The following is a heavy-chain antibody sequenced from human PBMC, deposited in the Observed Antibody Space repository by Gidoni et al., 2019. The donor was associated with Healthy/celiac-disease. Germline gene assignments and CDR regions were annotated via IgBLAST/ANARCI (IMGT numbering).Heavy chain of an antibody. CDR2: INHSGST. J-gene: IGHJ4*02. CDR3: ARLKFRVQGVTLPYFDY. Sequence: QGQRQQWGAGLWKPSETLCLTCAGDGGAVSGAYWSWIRQPPGKGLEWIGEINHSGSTNYNPSLKRRVTLSVDTSKNQFSLKLSSVTAADTAVYYCARLKFRVQGVTLPYFDYWGQGTLVTVSS. D-gene: IGHD3-10*02. V-gene: IGHV4-34*01. CDR1: GGAVSGAY.